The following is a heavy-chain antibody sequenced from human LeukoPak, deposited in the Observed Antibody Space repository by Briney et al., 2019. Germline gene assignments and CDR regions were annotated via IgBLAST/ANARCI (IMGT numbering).Heavy chain of an antibody. CDR2: ISSSGSTI. J-gene: IGHJ6*02. CDR1: GFTFSSYE. V-gene: IGHV3-48*03. Sequence: PGGSLRLSCAASGFTFSSYEMNWVRQAPGKGLEWVSYISSSGSTIYYADSVKGRFTISRDNAKNSLYLQMNSLRAEDTAVYYCAGCQWELTYYYYYGMDVWGQGTTVTVSS. D-gene: IGHD1-26*01. CDR3: AGCQWELTYYYYYGMDV.